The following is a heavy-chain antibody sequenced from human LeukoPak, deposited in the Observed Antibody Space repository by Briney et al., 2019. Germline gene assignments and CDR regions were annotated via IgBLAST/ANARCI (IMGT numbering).Heavy chain of an antibody. CDR2: ISGSGGST. V-gene: IGHV3-23*01. CDR3: AKGNSGYSSGWYYHFFDY. CDR1: GFTFSSYG. D-gene: IGHD6-19*01. J-gene: IGHJ4*02. Sequence: GGSLRLSCAASGFTFSSYGMSWVRQAPGKGLEWVSAISGSGGSTYYADSVKGRFTISRDNSKNTLHLQMNSLRAEDTAVYYCAKGNSGYSSGWYYHFFDYWGQGTLVTVSS.